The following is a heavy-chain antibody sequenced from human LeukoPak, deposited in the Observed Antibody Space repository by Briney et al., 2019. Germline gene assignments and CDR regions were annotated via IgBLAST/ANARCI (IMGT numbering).Heavy chain of an antibody. V-gene: IGHV4-61*01. Sequence: PSETLSLTCAVSGYSISSSYYWSWIRQPPGKGLEWIGCIYYSGSTNYNPSLKSRVTISVDTSKNQFSLKLSSVTAADTAVYYCARSGYSSSWIAFDIWGQGTMVTVSS. CDR3: ARSGYSSSWIAFDI. CDR2: IYYSGST. CDR1: GYSISSSYY. D-gene: IGHD6-13*01. J-gene: IGHJ3*02.